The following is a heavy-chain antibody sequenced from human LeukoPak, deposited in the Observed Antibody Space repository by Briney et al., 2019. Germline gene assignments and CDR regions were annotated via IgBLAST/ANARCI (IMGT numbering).Heavy chain of an antibody. Sequence: PGESLRLSCAASGFTFSNYAMTWVRQAPGKGLEWVSGISDSGGSTYYADSVKGRFTISRDNSKNTLYLQMNSLRAEDTAVYYCAKSLSGGGYYFEYWGQGTLVTVSS. V-gene: IGHV3-23*01. CDR3: AKSLSGGGYYFEY. CDR1: GFTFSNYA. D-gene: IGHD3-10*01. J-gene: IGHJ4*02. CDR2: ISDSGGST.